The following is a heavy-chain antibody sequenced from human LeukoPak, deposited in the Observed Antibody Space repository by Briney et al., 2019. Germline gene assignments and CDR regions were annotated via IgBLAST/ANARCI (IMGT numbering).Heavy chain of an antibody. CDR3: ARADSGSYYWNFDY. V-gene: IGHV3-74*01. CDR1: GFTFSSYW. D-gene: IGHD1-26*01. CDR2: INSDGSST. Sequence: GGSLRLSCAASGFTFSSYWMHWVRQAPGKGLVWVSRINSDGSSTSYADSVKGRFTISRDNAKNTLYLQMNSLRAEDTAVYYCARADSGSYYWNFDYWGQGTLVTVSS. J-gene: IGHJ4*02.